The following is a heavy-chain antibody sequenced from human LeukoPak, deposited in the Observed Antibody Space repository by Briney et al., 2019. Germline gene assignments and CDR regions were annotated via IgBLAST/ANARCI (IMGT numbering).Heavy chain of an antibody. V-gene: IGHV3-23*01. D-gene: IGHD3-10*01. CDR2: ISGSGGST. CDR3: AKDRDRGVVNWFDP. Sequence: GGTLRLSCVVSGFTFSSYGMNWVRQAPGKGLEWVSGISGSGGSTYYADSVKGRFTISRDNSKNTLYLQMNSLRAEDTAVYYCAKDRDRGVVNWFDPWGQGTLVTVSS. J-gene: IGHJ5*02. CDR1: GFTFSSYG.